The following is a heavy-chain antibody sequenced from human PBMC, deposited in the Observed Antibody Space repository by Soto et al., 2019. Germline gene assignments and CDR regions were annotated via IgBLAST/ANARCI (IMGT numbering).Heavy chain of an antibody. V-gene: IGHV5-10-1*01. D-gene: IGHD3-9*01. CDR2: IDPRDSYT. Sequence: PGESLKISCEASGYYFTNYWISWVRQMPGKGLEWMGRIDPRDSYTNYSPSFQGHVTISVDKSLSTAYLQWSSLKASDTAMFYCAKGCPVDWHIFDYWGQGTLVTVSS. CDR1: GYYFTNYW. J-gene: IGHJ4*02. CDR3: AKGCPVDWHIFDY.